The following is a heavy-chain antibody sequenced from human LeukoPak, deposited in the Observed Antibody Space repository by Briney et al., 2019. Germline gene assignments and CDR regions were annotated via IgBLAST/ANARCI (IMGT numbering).Heavy chain of an antibody. CDR1: GFTFSSYA. CDR3: SCSGGSCFT. J-gene: IGHJ4*02. V-gene: IGHV3-30-3*01. Sequence: GGSLRLSCAASGFTFSSYAMHWVRQAPGKGLEWVAVISYDGSNKYYADSVKGRFTISRDNSKNTLYLQMNSLRAEDTAVYYGSCSGGSCFTWGQGTLVTVSS. CDR2: ISYDGSNK. D-gene: IGHD2-15*01.